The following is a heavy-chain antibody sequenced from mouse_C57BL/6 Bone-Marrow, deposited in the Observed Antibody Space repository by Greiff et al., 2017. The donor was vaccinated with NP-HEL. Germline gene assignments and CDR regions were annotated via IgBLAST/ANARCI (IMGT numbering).Heavy chain of an antibody. CDR2: IYPGRGST. D-gene: IGHD1-1*01. V-gene: IGHV1-55*01. J-gene: IGHJ3*01. Sequence: VQLQQPGAELVKPGASVKMSCKASGYTFTSYWITWVKQRPGQGLEWIGDIYPGRGSTNYNEKFKSKATLTVDTSSSTAYMQLSSLTSEDSAVYYCARLYGSSYWFAYWGQGTLVTVSA. CDR1: GYTFTSYW. CDR3: ARLYGSSYWFAY.